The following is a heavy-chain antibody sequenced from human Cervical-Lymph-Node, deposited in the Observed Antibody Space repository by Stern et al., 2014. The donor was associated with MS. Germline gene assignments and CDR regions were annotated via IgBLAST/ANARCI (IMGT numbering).Heavy chain of an antibody. CDR1: GITFSQSA. J-gene: IGHJ5*02. CDR3: ASEKYTYYGDQRPPGGFGP. Sequence: QLEESGPEVKKPGTSVKVSCKASGITFSQSAVQWLRQAPGQRLEWIGGVVGGHGDTNYAQRFQGRITIIRDKSTTTMYMELRNLKSEDTAVYYCASEKYTYYGDQRPPGGFGPWGQGTLVTVSS. D-gene: IGHD5-18*01. CDR2: VVGGHGDT. V-gene: IGHV1-58*03.